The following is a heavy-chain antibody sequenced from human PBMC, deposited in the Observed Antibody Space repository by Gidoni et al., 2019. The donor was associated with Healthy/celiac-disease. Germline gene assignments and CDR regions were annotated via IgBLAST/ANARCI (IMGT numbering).Heavy chain of an antibody. CDR3: ARGALYFTLGATLY. CDR1: GFTFSSYA. Sequence: QVQLVESGGGVVQPGRSLSLSCAASGFTFSSYAMHWVRQAPGKGLEWVAVISYDGSNKYYADSVKGRFTISRDNSKNTLYLQMNSLRAEDTAVYYCARGALYFTLGATLYWGQGTLVTVSS. V-gene: IGHV3-30-3*01. D-gene: IGHD1-26*01. J-gene: IGHJ4*02. CDR2: ISYDGSNK.